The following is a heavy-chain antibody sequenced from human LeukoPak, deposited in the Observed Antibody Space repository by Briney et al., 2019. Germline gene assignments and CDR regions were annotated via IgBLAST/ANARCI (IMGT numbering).Heavy chain of an antibody. CDR1: GLTVSNHW. CDR3: ASLDTAKQPLANH. CDR2: IKQERGQE. J-gene: IGHJ5*02. V-gene: IGHV3-7*03. Sequence: GGSLRLSCVASGLTVSNHWMSWVRQAPGKGLEWVANIKQERGQEYYVDSVKGRFTISKDSAKDSLYLQMNSLRVEDTAMYYCASLDTAKQPLANHWGQGTLVTVSS. D-gene: IGHD5-18*01.